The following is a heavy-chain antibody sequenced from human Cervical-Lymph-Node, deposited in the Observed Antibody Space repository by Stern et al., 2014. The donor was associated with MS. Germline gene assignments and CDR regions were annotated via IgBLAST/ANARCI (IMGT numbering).Heavy chain of an antibody. D-gene: IGHD1-7*01. CDR1: GFTFSNYG. Sequence: VHLVESGGGVVQPGRSLRLSCAASGFTFSNYGMHWVRPAPGKGLEWLAVIGYDGNKKYYADSVKGRFTISRDNSKNTLFLQMSSLTAEDTALYYCARGNWNYEGMGYWGQGTLVTVSS. CDR2: IGYDGNKK. J-gene: IGHJ4*02. V-gene: IGHV3-33*01. CDR3: ARGNWNYEGMGY.